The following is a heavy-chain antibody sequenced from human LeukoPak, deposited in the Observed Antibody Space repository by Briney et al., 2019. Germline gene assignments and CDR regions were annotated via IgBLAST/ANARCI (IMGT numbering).Heavy chain of an antibody. V-gene: IGHV3-13*01. CDR2: IGTAGDT. CDR3: ARAGSSEDYFDY. D-gene: IGHD2-2*01. CDR1: GFTFSSYD. J-gene: IGHJ4*02. Sequence: GGSLRLSCAASGFTFSSYDMHWVRQVTGKGLEWVSGIGTAGDTYYPGSVKGRDTISRENAKNSLYLQMNSLRAGDTAVYYCARAGSSEDYFDYWGQGTLVTVSS.